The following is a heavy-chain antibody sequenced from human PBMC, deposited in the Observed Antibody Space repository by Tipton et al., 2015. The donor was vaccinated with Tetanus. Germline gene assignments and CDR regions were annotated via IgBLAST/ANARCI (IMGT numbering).Heavy chain of an antibody. Sequence: SLRLSCEASGFTFSTYSMIWVRQAPGKGLEWVSAISGSRSSTYDADSVKGRFTTSRDNTKNSLFLHMNNLRADEDTAVYYCARGSCSNASPTSPKVFQ. D-gene: IGHD2-2*01. CDR1: GFTFSTYS. CDR3: ARGSCSNASPTSPKVFQ. CDR2: ISGSRSST. J-gene: IGHJ1*01. V-gene: IGHV3-21*01.